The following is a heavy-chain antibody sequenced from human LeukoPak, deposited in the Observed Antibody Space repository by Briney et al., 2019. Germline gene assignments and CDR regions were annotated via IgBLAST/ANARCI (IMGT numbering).Heavy chain of an antibody. CDR2: TYYRSKWYN. CDR1: GDSVSSNSAA. J-gene: IGHJ5*02. D-gene: IGHD3-22*01. Sequence: SQTLSLTCAISGDSVSSNSAAWNWLRQSPSRGLEWLGSTYYRSKWYNDYAVSVKSRITINPDTSKNQFSLQLNSVTPEDTAVYYCARGEAYYYDSSGPSNWFDPWGQGTLVTVSS. CDR3: ARGEAYYYDSSGPSNWFDP. V-gene: IGHV6-1*01.